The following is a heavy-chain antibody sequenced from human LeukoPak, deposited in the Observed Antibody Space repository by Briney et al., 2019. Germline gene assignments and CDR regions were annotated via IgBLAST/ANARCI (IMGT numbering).Heavy chain of an antibody. Sequence: PGGSLRLSCAASGFTFSSYAMHWVRQAPGKGLEWVAVISYDGSNKYYADSVKGRFTISRDNSKNTLYLQMNSLRAEDTAVYYCAREKVEMAATPTFDYWGQGTLVTVSS. D-gene: IGHD5-24*01. V-gene: IGHV3-30-3*01. J-gene: IGHJ4*02. CDR1: GFTFSSYA. CDR2: ISYDGSNK. CDR3: AREKVEMAATPTFDY.